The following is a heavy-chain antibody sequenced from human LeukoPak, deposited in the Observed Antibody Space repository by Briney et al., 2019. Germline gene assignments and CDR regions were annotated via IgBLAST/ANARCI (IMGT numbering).Heavy chain of an antibody. D-gene: IGHD3-22*01. CDR3: ARQKSYNVSGGYWQDLGFFDY. J-gene: IGHJ4*02. V-gene: IGHV4-4*09. Sequence: PSETLSLTCSVSGATMYDNYWSWIRQPPGKGLEWLGYIYTYDRERTTYNPSLKSRITISLDTSNRQFSLRLISVTAADTAVYFCARQKSYNVSGGYWQDLGFFDYWGQGALVTASS. CDR1: GATMYDNY. CDR2: IYTYDRERT.